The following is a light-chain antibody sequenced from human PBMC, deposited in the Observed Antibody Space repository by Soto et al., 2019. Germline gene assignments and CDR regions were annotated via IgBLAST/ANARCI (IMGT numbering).Light chain of an antibody. J-gene: IGLJ2*01. CDR2: DVS. CDR3: SSYTSSAPGVV. CDR1: SRDVGGSNY. Sequence: QSALTQPASVSGSPGQSITISCSGTSRDVGGSNYVSWYQQHPGEAPKLMIYDVSYRPSGVSNRFSGSKSGNTASLTISGLQAEDEADYFCSSYTSSAPGVVFGGGTKLTVL. V-gene: IGLV2-14*03.